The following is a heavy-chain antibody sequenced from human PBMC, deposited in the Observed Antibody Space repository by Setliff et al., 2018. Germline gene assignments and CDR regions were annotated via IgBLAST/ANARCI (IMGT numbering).Heavy chain of an antibody. CDR1: GFIFSNYA. CDR3: ARVDYYYDSSGYRRNDYYFDY. J-gene: IGHJ4*02. V-gene: IGHV3-48*01. CDR2: ISSSSSTI. Sequence: GGSLRLSCAASGFIFSNYAMDWVRQAPGKGLEWVSYISSSSSTIYYADSVKGRFTISRDNAKNSLYLQMNSLRAEDTAVYYCARVDYYYDSSGYRRNDYYFDYWGQGTLVTVSS. D-gene: IGHD3-22*01.